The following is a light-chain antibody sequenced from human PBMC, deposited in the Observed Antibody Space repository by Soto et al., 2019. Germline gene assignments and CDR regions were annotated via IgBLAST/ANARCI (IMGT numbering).Light chain of an antibody. Sequence: QMTQSPASLSASVGGRLTITCRASQSITTYLNWYQQKPGKAPKLLIYATSSLQSGVASRFSGSGSGTDFNLTISSLQTEDFATYYCQQSYSTPRTFGQGTRLEIK. J-gene: IGKJ5*01. CDR2: ATS. CDR1: QSITTY. CDR3: QQSYSTPRT. V-gene: IGKV1-39*01.